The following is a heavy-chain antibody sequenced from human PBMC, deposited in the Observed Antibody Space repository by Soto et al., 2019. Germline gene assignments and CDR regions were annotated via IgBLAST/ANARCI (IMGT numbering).Heavy chain of an antibody. V-gene: IGHV5-51*01. CDR2: IYPGDSDT. D-gene: IGHD2-2*01. CDR1: GYSFTSYW. J-gene: IGHJ5*02. Sequence: GASLKISCTGFGYSFTSYWIAWVRQMPGKGLEWMGIIYPGDSDTRYSPSFQGQVTISADKSITTVYLQWSSLKASDTAMYYCARGYCTTTICDPWFDPWGQGTRVTVS. CDR3: ARGYCTTTICDPWFDP.